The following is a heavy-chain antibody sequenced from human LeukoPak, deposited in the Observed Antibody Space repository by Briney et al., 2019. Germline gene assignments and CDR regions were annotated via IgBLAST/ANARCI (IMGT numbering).Heavy chain of an antibody. V-gene: IGHV3-66*01. CDR3: ARDGSHSYGLDY. Sequence: GGSLRLSCAASGLTVSSNYMSWVRQAPGKGLEWVSAIYSGGTTYYADSVKGRFTISSDNSKNTLNLQMNSLRAEDTAVYYCARDGSHSYGLDYWGQGTLVTVSS. CDR1: GLTVSSNY. J-gene: IGHJ4*02. D-gene: IGHD5-18*01. CDR2: IYSGGTT.